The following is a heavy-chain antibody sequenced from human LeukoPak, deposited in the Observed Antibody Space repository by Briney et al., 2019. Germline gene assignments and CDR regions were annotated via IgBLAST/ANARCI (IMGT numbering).Heavy chain of an antibody. D-gene: IGHD4-11*01. J-gene: IGHJ4*02. CDR1: GFALSTYA. V-gene: IGHV3-23*01. CDR3: AKDRPTVTTGVFDS. Sequence: GGFLTLSCEASGFALSTYAMSWFRQASGKGLEWISGISGGGGTTYYTDSVKGRFTISRDISKNTLYLQMNSLTAEDTAVYYCAKDRPTVTTGVFDSWGQGTPVTVSS. CDR2: ISGGGGTT.